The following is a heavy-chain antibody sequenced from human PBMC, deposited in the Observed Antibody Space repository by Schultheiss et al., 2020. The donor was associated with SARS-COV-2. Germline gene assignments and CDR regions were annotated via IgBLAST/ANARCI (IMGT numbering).Heavy chain of an antibody. Sequence: ASVKVSCKASGYTFTGYYMHWVRQAPGQGLEWMGWINPNSGGTNYAQKFQGRVTMTRDTSISTAYMELSRLRSDDTAVYYCARDKAAAGDPLYNWFDPWGQGTLVTVSS. D-gene: IGHD6-13*01. V-gene: IGHV1-2*02. CDR2: INPNSGGT. J-gene: IGHJ5*02. CDR1: GYTFTGYY. CDR3: ARDKAAAGDPLYNWFDP.